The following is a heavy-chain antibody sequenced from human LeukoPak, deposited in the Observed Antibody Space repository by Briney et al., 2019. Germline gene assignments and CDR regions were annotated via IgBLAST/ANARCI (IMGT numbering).Heavy chain of an antibody. J-gene: IGHJ5*02. CDR1: GFTFSSYE. D-gene: IGHD6-19*01. CDR3: ARGAGYSSGWSPGWFDP. V-gene: IGHV3-48*03. CDR2: ISSSGSTI. Sequence: PGGSLRLSCAASGFTFSSYEMNWARQAPGKGLEGVSYISSSGSTIYYADSVKGRFTISRDNAKNSLYLQMNSLRAEDTAVYYCARGAGYSSGWSPGWFDPWGQGTLVTVSS.